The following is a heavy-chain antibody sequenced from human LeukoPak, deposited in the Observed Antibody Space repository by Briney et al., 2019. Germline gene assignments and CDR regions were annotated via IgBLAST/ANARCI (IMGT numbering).Heavy chain of an antibody. CDR3: ARDRYSTSWYGAFDY. Sequence: SETLSLTCTVSGGSISSYYWSWIRQPPGKGLEWIGYIYYSGSTNYNPSLNRRVTISVDTSKNQFSLRLSSVTAADTAVYYCARDRYSTSWYGAFDYWGQGTLVTVSS. D-gene: IGHD6-13*01. J-gene: IGHJ4*02. V-gene: IGHV4-59*01. CDR2: IYYSGST. CDR1: GGSISSYY.